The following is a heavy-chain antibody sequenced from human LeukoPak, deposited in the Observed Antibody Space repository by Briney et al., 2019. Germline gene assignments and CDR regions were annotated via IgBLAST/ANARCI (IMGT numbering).Heavy chain of an antibody. CDR1: GYSFTNYW. Sequence: GESLKISCKGSGYSFTNYWIGWVRQMPGKGLEWVGIFYPGDSEARYRPSFQGQVTFSADKSISTAYLQWSSLKASDTAIYYCVRSFITGSSGWHPWGLGTLVTVSS. CDR3: VRSFITGSSGWHP. J-gene: IGHJ5*02. D-gene: IGHD6-19*01. CDR2: FYPGDSEA. V-gene: IGHV5-51*01.